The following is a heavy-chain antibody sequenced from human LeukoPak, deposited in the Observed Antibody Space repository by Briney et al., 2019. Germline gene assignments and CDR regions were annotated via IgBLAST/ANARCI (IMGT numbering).Heavy chain of an antibody. CDR2: INHSGST. CDR3: ARDPRGYCSSTSCHKAFDI. CDR1: GYSISSGYY. J-gene: IGHJ3*02. D-gene: IGHD2-2*01. Sequence: PSETLSLTCIVSGYSISSGYYWSWIRQPPGKGLEWIGEINHSGSTNYNPSLKSRVTISVDTSKNQFSLKLSSVTAADTAVYYCARDPRGYCSSTSCHKAFDIWGQGTMVTVSS. V-gene: IGHV4-38-2*02.